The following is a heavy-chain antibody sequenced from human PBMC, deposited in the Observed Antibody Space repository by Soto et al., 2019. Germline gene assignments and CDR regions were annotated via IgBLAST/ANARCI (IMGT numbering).Heavy chain of an antibody. V-gene: IGHV1-3*01. Sequence: ASVKVSCXASGYTFTSYAMHWVRQAPGQRLEWMGWINAGNGNTKYSQKFQGRVTITRDTSASTAYMELSSLRSEDTAVYYCARDLVVVPAAYYFDYWGQGTLVTVSS. CDR2: INAGNGNT. D-gene: IGHD2-2*01. CDR3: ARDLVVVPAAYYFDY. CDR1: GYTFTSYA. J-gene: IGHJ4*02.